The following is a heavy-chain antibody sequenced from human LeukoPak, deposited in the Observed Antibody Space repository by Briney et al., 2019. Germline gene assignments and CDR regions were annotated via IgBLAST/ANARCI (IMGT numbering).Heavy chain of an antibody. CDR2: ISYDGSTK. CDR1: GFSFSTYA. J-gene: IGHJ4*02. Sequence: RGSLRLSCAASGFSFSTYAMHWVRQAPGKGLEWVAVISYDGSTKYYGDSVKGRFTISRDNSKNTVYLQMNSLRTEDTAVYYCARDPSEDDHWGQGTLVTVSS. V-gene: IGHV3-30-3*01. CDR3: ARDPSEDDH.